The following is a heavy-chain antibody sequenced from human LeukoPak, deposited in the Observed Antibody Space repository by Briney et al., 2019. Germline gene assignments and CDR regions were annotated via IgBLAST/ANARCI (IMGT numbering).Heavy chain of an antibody. J-gene: IGHJ4*02. V-gene: IGHV4-4*07. D-gene: IGHD3-10*02. Sequence: SETLSLTCTVSGASISNFYWSWIRQSAGKGLEWVGRISPSGTTDYNPSLKSRLTMSLDTSKNQFSLKLRSVTAADTAVYYCARVLGSGSYYHFDYWGQGTLVTVSS. CDR2: ISPSGTT. CDR3: ARVLGSGSYYHFDY. CDR1: GASISNFY.